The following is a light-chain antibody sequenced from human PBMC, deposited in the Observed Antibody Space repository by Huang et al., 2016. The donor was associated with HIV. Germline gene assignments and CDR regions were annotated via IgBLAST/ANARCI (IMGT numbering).Light chain of an antibody. CDR2: AAS. V-gene: IGKV1-39*01. J-gene: IGKJ4*01. CDR3: QQSRSLPRT. Sequence: EIQLTQSPSSLSASVGDGITITCRASENIVYSLSWFRQRPGRAPDALIYAASRLHAGVPSKFSATGSGANFTLSIGGLGPEDFATYYCQQSRSLPRTYGGGTKVDI. CDR1: ENIVYS.